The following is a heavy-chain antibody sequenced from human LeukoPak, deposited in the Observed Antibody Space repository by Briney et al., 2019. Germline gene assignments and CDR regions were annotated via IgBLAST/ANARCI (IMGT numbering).Heavy chain of an antibody. CDR3: ARRVGLRPYSPLFDY. CDR2: IYYSGST. D-gene: IGHD3-16*01. CDR1: GGSISSSSYY. V-gene: IGHV4-39*07. Sequence: SETLSLTCTVSGGSISSSSYYWGWIRQPPGKGLEWIGSIYYSGSTYYNPSLKSRVTISVDTSKNQFSLKLSSVTAADKAVYYCARRVGLRPYSPLFDYRGQGTLVTVSS. J-gene: IGHJ4*02.